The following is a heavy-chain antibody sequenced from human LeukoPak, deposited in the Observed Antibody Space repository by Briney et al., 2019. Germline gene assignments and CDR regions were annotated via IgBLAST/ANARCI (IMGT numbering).Heavy chain of an antibody. CDR3: AILDRWLQFEDY. CDR2: ISSSSSYI. J-gene: IGHJ4*02. D-gene: IGHD5-24*01. CDR1: GFTFSSYS. V-gene: IGHV3-21*01. Sequence: GGSLRLSCAASGFTFSSYSMNWVRQAPGKGLEWVSSISSSSSYIYYADSVKGRFTISRDNAKNSLYLQMNSLRAEDTAVYYCAILDRWLQFEDYWGQGTLVTVSS.